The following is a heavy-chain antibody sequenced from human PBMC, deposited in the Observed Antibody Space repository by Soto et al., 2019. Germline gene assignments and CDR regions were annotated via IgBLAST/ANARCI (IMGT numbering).Heavy chain of an antibody. D-gene: IGHD3-10*01. CDR1: GFTFSSYA. J-gene: IGHJ4*02. CDR2: LSGTGDST. CDR3: AKDNGNYGSGSFSH. Sequence: GSLRLSCAASGFTFSSYAMHWVRQAPGKGLEWVSALSGTGDSTDYANSVKGRFTISRDDSKTTLYLQMSSLRAEDTAIYYCAKDNGNYGSGSFSHWGQGTLVTVSS. V-gene: IGHV3-23*01.